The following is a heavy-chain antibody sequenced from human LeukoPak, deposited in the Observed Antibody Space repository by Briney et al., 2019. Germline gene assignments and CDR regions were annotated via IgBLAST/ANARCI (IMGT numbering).Heavy chain of an antibody. D-gene: IGHD3-22*01. J-gene: IGHJ4*02. CDR1: GFTFDDYG. CDR3: AKDGGGYDTSGYYYGDY. CDR2: ISGSGGST. Sequence: GGSLRLSCAASGFTFDDYGMSWVRQAPGKGLEWVSTISGSGGSTYYADSVKGRFTISRDNSKNTLYLQMNSLRAEDTAVYYCAKDGGGYDTSGYYYGDYWGQGTLVTVSS. V-gene: IGHV3-23*01.